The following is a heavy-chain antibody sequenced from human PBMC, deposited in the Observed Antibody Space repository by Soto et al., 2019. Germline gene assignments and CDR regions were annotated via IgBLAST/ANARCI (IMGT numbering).Heavy chain of an antibody. D-gene: IGHD2-15*01. V-gene: IGHV4-31*03. CDR3: ARASKPGVVVAATRNWFDP. CDR2: IYYSGST. Sequence: SETLSLTCTVSGGSISSGGYYWSWIRQHPGKGLEWIGYIYYSGSTYYNPSLKSRVTISVDTSKNQFSLKLSSVTAADTAVYYCARASKPGVVVAATRNWFDPWGQGTLVTVSS. J-gene: IGHJ5*02. CDR1: GGSISSGGYY.